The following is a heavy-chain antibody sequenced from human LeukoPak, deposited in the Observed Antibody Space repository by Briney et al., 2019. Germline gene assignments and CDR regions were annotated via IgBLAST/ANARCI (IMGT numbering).Heavy chain of an antibody. CDR2: IYYSGST. D-gene: IGHD6-19*01. J-gene: IGHJ6*02. Sequence: SETLSLTCTVSGGSISSYYWSWIRQPPGKGLEWIGYIYYSGSTNYNPSLKSRVTISVDTSKNQFSLKLSSVTAADTAVYYCAREQWLVPGYGMDVWGQGATVTVSS. V-gene: IGHV4-59*01. CDR3: AREQWLVPGYGMDV. CDR1: GGSISSYY.